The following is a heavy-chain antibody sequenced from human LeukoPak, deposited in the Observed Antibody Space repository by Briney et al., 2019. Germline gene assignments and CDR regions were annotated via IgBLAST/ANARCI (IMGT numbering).Heavy chain of an antibody. Sequence: AGSLRLSCAASGFTFSSYSMNWVSQPPGKGLEWVSYISSSSSPIYYADSVKGRFTIARDNAKNSLYLQMNSLRAEDTAVYYCARGVGSGRLVGPYNWFDPWGQGTLVTVSS. J-gene: IGHJ5*02. D-gene: IGHD3-10*01. CDR1: GFTFSSYS. CDR3: ARGVGSGRLVGPYNWFDP. CDR2: ISSSSSPI. V-gene: IGHV3-48*04.